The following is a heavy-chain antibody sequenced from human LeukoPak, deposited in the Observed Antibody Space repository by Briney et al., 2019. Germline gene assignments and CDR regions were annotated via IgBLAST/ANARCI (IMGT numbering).Heavy chain of an antibody. CDR2: INWNGGST. V-gene: IGHV3-20*04. CDR1: GFTFDDCG. Sequence: GGSLRLSCAASGFTFDDCGMTWVRRAPGKGLEWVSGINWNGGSTGYADSVKGRFTISRDNAKNSLYLQMNSLRAEDTALYYCARLLSGYYYDYWGQGTLVTVSS. D-gene: IGHD3-22*01. CDR3: ARLLSGYYYDY. J-gene: IGHJ4*02.